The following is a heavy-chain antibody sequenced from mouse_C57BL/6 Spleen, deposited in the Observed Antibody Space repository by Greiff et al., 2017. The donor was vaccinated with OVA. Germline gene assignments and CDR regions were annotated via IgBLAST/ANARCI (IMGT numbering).Heavy chain of an antibody. D-gene: IGHD2-4*01. J-gene: IGHJ2*01. Sequence: EVQLQQSGPELVKPGASVKISCKASGYTFTDYYMNWVKQSHGKSIEWIGDINPNNGGTSYNQKFKGKATLTVDKSSSTAYMELRSLTSEDSADYYCARSSYDYDYWGQGTTLTVSS. CDR1: GYTFTDYY. CDR2: INPNNGGT. V-gene: IGHV1-26*01. CDR3: ARSSYDYDY.